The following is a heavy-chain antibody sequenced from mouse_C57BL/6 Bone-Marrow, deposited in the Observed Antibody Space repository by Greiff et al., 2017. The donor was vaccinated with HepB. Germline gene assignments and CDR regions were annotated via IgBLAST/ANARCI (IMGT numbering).Heavy chain of an antibody. CDR2: INPYNGGT. CDR3: ARNYDYDDYAMDY. V-gene: IGHV1-19*01. J-gene: IGHJ4*01. CDR1: GYTFTDYY. Sequence: EVQLQQSGPVLVKPGASVKMSCKASGYTFTDYYMNWVKQSHGKSLEWIGVINPYNGGTSYNQKFKGKATLTVDKSSSTAYMELNSLTSEDSAVYYCARNYDYDDYAMDYWGQGTSVTVSS. D-gene: IGHD2-4*01.